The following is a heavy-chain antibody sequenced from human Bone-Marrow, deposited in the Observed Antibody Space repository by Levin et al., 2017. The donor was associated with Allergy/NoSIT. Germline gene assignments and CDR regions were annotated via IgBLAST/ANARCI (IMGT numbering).Heavy chain of an antibody. J-gene: IGHJ4*02. D-gene: IGHD1-26*01. CDR2: ISYDGSNK. Sequence: GESLKISCAASGFTFSSYGMHWVRQAPGKGLEWVAVISYDGSNKYYADSVKGRFTISRDNSKNTLYLQMNSLRAEDTAVYYCAKGWGATVGYFDYWGQGTLVTVSS. CDR3: AKGWGATVGYFDY. V-gene: IGHV3-30*18. CDR1: GFTFSSYG.